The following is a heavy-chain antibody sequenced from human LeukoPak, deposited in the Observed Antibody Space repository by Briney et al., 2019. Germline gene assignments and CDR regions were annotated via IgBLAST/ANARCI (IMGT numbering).Heavy chain of an antibody. CDR3: ARGVAATSYYFDH. CDR2: INHSGST. CDR1: GGSFSGYY. J-gene: IGHJ4*02. D-gene: IGHD2-15*01. Sequence: PSETLSLTCAVYGGSFSGYYWSWIRQPPRKGLEWIGEINHSGSTNYNPSLKSRVTISVDTSKNQFSLKLSSVTAADTAVYYCARGVAATSYYFDHWGQGTLVTVSS. V-gene: IGHV4-34*01.